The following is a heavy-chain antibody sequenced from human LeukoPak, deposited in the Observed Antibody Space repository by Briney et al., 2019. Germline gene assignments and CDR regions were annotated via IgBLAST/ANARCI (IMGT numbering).Heavy chain of an antibody. CDR1: GFTFSNAW. D-gene: IGHD2-15*01. Sequence: QPGGSLRLSCAASGFTFSNAWMSWVRQAPGKGLEWVSYISSSSDTKYYADSVKGRFTISRDNAKNTLYLQMNSLRAEDTAVYYCAGGQGWHFDLWGRGTLITVSS. J-gene: IGHJ2*01. CDR3: AGGQGWHFDL. V-gene: IGHV3-48*04. CDR2: ISSSSDTK.